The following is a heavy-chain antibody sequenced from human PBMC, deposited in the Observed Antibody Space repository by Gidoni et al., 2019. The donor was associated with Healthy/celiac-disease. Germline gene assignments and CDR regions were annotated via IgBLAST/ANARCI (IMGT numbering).Heavy chain of an antibody. V-gene: IGHV3-33*01. J-gene: IGHJ4*02. CDR3: ARGRGYCISTSCYSLDY. CDR2: IWYDVSNK. CDR1: GFTFSIYG. D-gene: IGHD2-2*01. Sequence: QVQLVESGVGVVQPGRSLRLSCAASGFTFSIYGMHWVRQAPGKGLEWVAVIWYDVSNKYYADSVKGRFTISRDNSKNTLYLQMNSLRAEDTAVYYCARGRGYCISTSCYSLDYWGQGTLVTVSS.